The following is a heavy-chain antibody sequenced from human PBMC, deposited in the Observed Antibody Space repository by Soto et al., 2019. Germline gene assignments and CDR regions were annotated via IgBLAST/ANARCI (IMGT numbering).Heavy chain of an antibody. Sequence: GESLKISCKGSGYSFTSYWINWVRQMPGKGLEWMGIIYPGDSDTRYSPSFQGQVTISADKSTDTAYLQWRSLKASDTAVYYCARHHGSPGSYFGLDVWGQGTTVTVSS. CDR1: GYSFTSYW. CDR2: IYPGDSDT. D-gene: IGHD6-13*01. J-gene: IGHJ6*02. CDR3: ARHHGSPGSYFGLDV. V-gene: IGHV5-51*01.